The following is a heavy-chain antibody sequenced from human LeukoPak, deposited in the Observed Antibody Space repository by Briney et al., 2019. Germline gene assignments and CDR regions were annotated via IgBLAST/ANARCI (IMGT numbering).Heavy chain of an antibody. V-gene: IGHV1-24*01. Sequence: ASVKVSCTVSGSSLTELSLYWVRQAPGKGLEWMGGFDVIDGETFYAQKFQGRVTMTEDSSADTAYKELRSLTSDDTALYYCAAGRPYSLLDYWGQGTLVTVSS. J-gene: IGHJ4*02. D-gene: IGHD5-18*01. CDR3: AAGRPYSLLDY. CDR2: FDVIDGET. CDR1: GSSLTELS.